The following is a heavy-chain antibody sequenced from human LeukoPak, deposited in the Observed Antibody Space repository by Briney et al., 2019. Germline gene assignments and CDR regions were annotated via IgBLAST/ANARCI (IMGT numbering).Heavy chain of an antibody. Sequence: ASVKVSCKASGYTFSGYYMHWVRQAPGQGLEWMGRINPNTGGTNSAQKFQGRVAMTRDTSISTAYMELSRLTSDDMAVYYCGRDYDKRILLWGQGTLVTVSS. V-gene: IGHV1-2*06. J-gene: IGHJ4*02. CDR3: GRDYDKRILL. CDR1: GYTFSGYY. CDR2: INPNTGGT. D-gene: IGHD3-16*01.